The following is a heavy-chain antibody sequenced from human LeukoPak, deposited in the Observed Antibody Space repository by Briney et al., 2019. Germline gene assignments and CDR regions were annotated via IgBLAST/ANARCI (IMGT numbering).Heavy chain of an antibody. Sequence: PSETLSLTCTVSGGPISTYYWSWIRQSPGKGLEWIGFIQYSGNTKSNPSLKGRVTISLDMSKNQFSLSLTSVTAADTAVYYCARETNNWALDYWGQGTLVTVSS. D-gene: IGHD1-20*01. J-gene: IGHJ4*02. CDR3: ARETNNWALDY. V-gene: IGHV4-59*01. CDR2: IQYSGNT. CDR1: GGPISTYY.